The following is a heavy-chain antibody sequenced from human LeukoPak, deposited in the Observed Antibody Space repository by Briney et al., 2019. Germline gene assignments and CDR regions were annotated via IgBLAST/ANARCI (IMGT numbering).Heavy chain of an antibody. D-gene: IGHD3-22*01. Sequence: GGSLRLSCAASGFTFSSYWMSWVRQAPGKGLEWVANIKEDGSEKYYVDSVKGRFNISRDNAKNSLYLQMNSLRAEDTAVYYCAKIWYYDSSGYRHFDYWGQGTLVTVSS. V-gene: IGHV3-7*01. CDR2: IKEDGSEK. J-gene: IGHJ4*02. CDR3: AKIWYYDSSGYRHFDY. CDR1: GFTFSSYW.